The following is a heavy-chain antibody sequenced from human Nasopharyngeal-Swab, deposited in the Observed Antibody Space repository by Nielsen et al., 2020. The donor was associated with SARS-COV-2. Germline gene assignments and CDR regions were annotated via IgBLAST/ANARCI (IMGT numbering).Heavy chain of an antibody. CDR3: VSGYGSGRGKYFQH. D-gene: IGHD3-10*01. J-gene: IGHJ1*01. V-gene: IGHV1-46*01. Sequence: WVRQAPGQGLEWMGIINPSGGSTSYAQKFQGRVTMTRDTSTSTVYMELSSLRSEDTAVYYCVSGYGSGRGKYFQHWGQGTLVTVSS. CDR2: INPSGGST.